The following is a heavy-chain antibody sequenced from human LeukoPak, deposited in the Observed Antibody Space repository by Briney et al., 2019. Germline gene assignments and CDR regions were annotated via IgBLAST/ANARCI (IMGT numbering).Heavy chain of an antibody. CDR3: AGGGGWVFYS. J-gene: IGHJ4*02. CDR1: GLTVRRYW. V-gene: IGHV3-7*04. D-gene: IGHD2-15*01. Sequence: PGVSLRLCCTAPGLTVRRYWMNWVRQARGKGLEWVANIKPDGSSTSYADSVKGRFTISRDNVKNSVYLQMNSLRAEDTAVYYCAGGGGWVFYSWGQGTLVTVSA. CDR2: IKPDGSST.